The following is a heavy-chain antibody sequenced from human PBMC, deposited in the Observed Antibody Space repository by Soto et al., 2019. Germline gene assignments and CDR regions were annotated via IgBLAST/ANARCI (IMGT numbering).Heavy chain of an antibody. J-gene: IGHJ3*02. V-gene: IGHV3-48*03. Sequence: LRLSCLASGFTFSSYEMNWVRQSPGMGLEWISHISSGGDSTHYADSMKGRFAISRDNAKNSLYLQMNNLRVEDTAVYYCARRGARGRTEGFDIWGQGTMVTVSS. CDR1: GFTFSSYE. D-gene: IGHD2-2*01. CDR2: ISSGGDST. CDR3: ARRGARGRTEGFDI.